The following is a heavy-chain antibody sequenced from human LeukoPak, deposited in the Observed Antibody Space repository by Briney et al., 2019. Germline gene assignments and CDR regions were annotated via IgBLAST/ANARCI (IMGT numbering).Heavy chain of an antibody. Sequence: GGSLRLSCVGSGFSFREYWMGWLRQAPGKGLEWVGNIKEDGSKTYYVDSVKGRFTISRDNAKNSLSLQMNSLRADDTAVYYCARDATRGGDFDSWGQGTLVTVSS. CDR1: GFSFREYW. V-gene: IGHV3-7*01. J-gene: IGHJ4*02. CDR2: IKEDGSKT. D-gene: IGHD2-15*01. CDR3: ARDATRGGDFDS.